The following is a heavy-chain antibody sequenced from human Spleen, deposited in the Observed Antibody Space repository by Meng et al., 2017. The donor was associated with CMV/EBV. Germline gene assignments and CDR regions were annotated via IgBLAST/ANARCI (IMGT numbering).Heavy chain of an antibody. D-gene: IGHD3-10*01. Sequence: GGSLRLSCTPSAFIFSDYDMNWVRQAPGKGLEWVSYISARGDTIYYADSVKGRFTISRDNAKKSLSLQMNSLRAEDTALYYCVREDPGDSYYSYYGMDAWGQGTAVTVSS. CDR3: VREDPGDSYYSYYGMDA. CDR1: AFIFSDYD. J-gene: IGHJ6*02. CDR2: ISARGDTI. V-gene: IGHV3-48*03.